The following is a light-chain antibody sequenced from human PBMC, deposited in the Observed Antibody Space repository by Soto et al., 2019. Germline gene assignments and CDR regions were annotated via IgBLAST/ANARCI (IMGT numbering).Light chain of an antibody. CDR1: QSISTY. CDR2: AAS. Sequence: DIQMTQSPSSLSASVGDRVTVTCRASQSISTYLNWYQKKPGKAPELLIYAASSLQSGVPSRFSGSGSGTDFTLTISSLQPEDVATYYCQQSYSTLFTFGPGTKVDIK. J-gene: IGKJ3*01. V-gene: IGKV1-39*01. CDR3: QQSYSTLFT.